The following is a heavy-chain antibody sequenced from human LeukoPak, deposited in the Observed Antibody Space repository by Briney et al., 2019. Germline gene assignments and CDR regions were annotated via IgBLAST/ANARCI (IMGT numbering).Heavy chain of an antibody. V-gene: IGHV4-61*08. Sequence: SSETLSLTCTVSGVSVTRGAYYWTWIRQPPGKGLEWIAYIYHSGDTRYNPSLKSRVTISVDTSKSQFSLKLSSVTAADTAVYYCARGGYSGSDWTTWGQGTRVTVSS. CDR3: ARGGYSGSDWTT. CDR2: IYHSGDT. D-gene: IGHD5-12*01. CDR1: GVSVTRGAYY. J-gene: IGHJ5*02.